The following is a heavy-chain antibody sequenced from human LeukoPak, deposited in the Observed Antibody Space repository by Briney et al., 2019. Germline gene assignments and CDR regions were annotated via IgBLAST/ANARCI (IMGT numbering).Heavy chain of an antibody. V-gene: IGHV4-30-4*01. Sequence: SETLSLTCTVSGGSISSGDYYWSWIRQPPGKGLEWIGYIYYSGSTYYNPSLKSRVTISVDTSKNQFSLKLSSVTAADTAVYYCARAAFPRGIASTRRRFDYWGQGTLVTVSS. J-gene: IGHJ4*02. CDR3: ARAAFPRGIASTRRRFDY. CDR2: IYYSGST. D-gene: IGHD6-13*01. CDR1: GGSISSGDYY.